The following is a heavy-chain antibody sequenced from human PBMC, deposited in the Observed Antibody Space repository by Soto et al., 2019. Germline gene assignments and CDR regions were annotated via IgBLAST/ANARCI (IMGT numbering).Heavy chain of an antibody. CDR2: IIPIFGPA. Sequence: QVQLVQSGAEVKKPGSSVKVSCKASGGTFSSYAIRWVRQAPGQGLEWMGGIIPIFGPADSAQKVQGRVAITADASTSTAYMELSSPRPDDTAGYYFASAWGTSYDDGMDVCGQGTTVTVSS. J-gene: IGHJ6*02. CDR1: GGTFSSYA. V-gene: IGHV1-69*12. CDR3: ASAWGTSYDDGMDV. D-gene: IGHD3-16*01.